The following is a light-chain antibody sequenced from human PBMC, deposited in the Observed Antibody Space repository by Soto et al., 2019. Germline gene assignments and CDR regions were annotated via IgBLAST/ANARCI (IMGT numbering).Light chain of an antibody. V-gene: IGKV3-11*01. CDR3: QQRSNWPPI. J-gene: IGKJ5*01. Sequence: EIVLTQSPATLSLSPGERATLSCRASQSVSSYLAWYQQKPGQAPRLLIYDASNRATGIPARFNGSGSGTDFTLTISSLEPEDFAVYYCQQRSNWPPIFGQGTRLEIK. CDR2: DAS. CDR1: QSVSSY.